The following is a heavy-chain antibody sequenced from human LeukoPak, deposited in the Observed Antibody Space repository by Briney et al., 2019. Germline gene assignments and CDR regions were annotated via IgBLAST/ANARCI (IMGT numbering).Heavy chain of an antibody. CDR3: ARVRDYYDSSGLFDY. Sequence: ASVKVSCKASGYTFTSYYMHWVRQAPGQGLEWMGIINPSGGSTSYAQKFQGRVTMTRDTSTSTAYMELRSLRSDDTAVYYCARVRDYYDSSGLFDYWGQGTLVTVSS. D-gene: IGHD3-22*01. CDR2: INPSGGST. CDR1: GYTFTSYY. J-gene: IGHJ4*02. V-gene: IGHV1-46*01.